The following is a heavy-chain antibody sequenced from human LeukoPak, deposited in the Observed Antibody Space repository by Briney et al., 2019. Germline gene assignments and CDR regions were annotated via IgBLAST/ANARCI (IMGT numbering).Heavy chain of an antibody. J-gene: IGHJ6*02. CDR1: GYTFTSYY. CDR2: INPNSGGT. CDR3: ARDGHLFYGSGSSYGMDV. V-gene: IGHV1-2*02. Sequence: ASVKVSCKASGYTFTSYYMHWVRQAPGQGLEWMGWINPNSGGTNYAQKFQGRVTMTRDTSISTAYMELSRLRSDDTAVYYCARDGHLFYGSGSSYGMDVWGQGTTVTVSS. D-gene: IGHD3-10*01.